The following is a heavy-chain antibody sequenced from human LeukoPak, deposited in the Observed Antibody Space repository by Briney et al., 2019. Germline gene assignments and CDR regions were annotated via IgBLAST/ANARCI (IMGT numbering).Heavy chain of an antibody. CDR1: GFTFSDYY. V-gene: IGHV3-11*05. Sequence: GGSLRLSCAASGFTFSDYYMSWIRQAPGKGLEWVPYISSSSSYTNYADSVKGRFTISRDNSKNTLYLQMSSLRAEDTAVYYCAKVSAAGVYWYFDLWGRGTLVTVSS. CDR3: AKVSAAGVYWYFDL. D-gene: IGHD6-13*01. CDR2: ISSSSSYT. J-gene: IGHJ2*01.